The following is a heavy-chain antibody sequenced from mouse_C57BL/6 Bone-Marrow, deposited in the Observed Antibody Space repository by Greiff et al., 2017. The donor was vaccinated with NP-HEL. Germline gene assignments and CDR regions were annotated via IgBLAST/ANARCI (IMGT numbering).Heavy chain of an antibody. D-gene: IGHD3-1*01. Sequence: DVKLVESGGDLVKPGGSLKLSCAASGFTFSSYGMSWVRQTPDKRLEWVATISSGGSYTYYPDSVKGRCTISRDNAKNTLYLQMSSLKSEDTAMYYCARHGHWYFDVWGTGTTVTVSS. J-gene: IGHJ1*03. CDR2: ISSGGSYT. V-gene: IGHV5-6*02. CDR3: ARHGHWYFDV. CDR1: GFTFSSYG.